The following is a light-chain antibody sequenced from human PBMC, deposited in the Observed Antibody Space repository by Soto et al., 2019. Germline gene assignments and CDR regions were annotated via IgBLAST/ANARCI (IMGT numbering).Light chain of an antibody. Sequence: QSVLTQPPSASGSPGQSVTISCTGTSSDVGYYNYVSWYQQHPGKAPKLMIYEVNKRPSGVPDRFSGSKSGNAASLIVSGLQAEDEAGYYCSSHAGYNNFYVFGTGTKVTVL. J-gene: IGLJ1*01. CDR2: EVN. CDR3: SSHAGYNNFYV. V-gene: IGLV2-8*01. CDR1: SSDVGYYNY.